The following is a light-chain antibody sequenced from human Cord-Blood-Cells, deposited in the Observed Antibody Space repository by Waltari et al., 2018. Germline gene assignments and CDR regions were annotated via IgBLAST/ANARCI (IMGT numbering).Light chain of an antibody. Sequence: QSALTQPRSVSGSPGQSVTISCTGTSSDVGGYNYVSWYQQHPAKAPKLKIYDVSKRPSGGPDRCSGSKSGNTASLTISGLQAEDEAEHYCGSYAGSYVFGTGTKVTVL. J-gene: IGLJ1*01. CDR3: GSYAGSYV. CDR1: SSDVGGYNY. CDR2: DVS. V-gene: IGLV2-11*01.